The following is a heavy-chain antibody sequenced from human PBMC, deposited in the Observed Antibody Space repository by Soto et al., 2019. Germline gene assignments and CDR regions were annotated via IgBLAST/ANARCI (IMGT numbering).Heavy chain of an antibody. Sequence: QVQLVESGGGVVQPGRSLRLSCAASGFTFSSYAMHWVRQAPGKGLEWVAVISYDGSNKYYADSVKALFTLSRDNSKNPLYLRVNSLRAEYTAVYYCAREVVVLGFGADRCYGMDVWGQGATVTVSS. V-gene: IGHV3-30-3*01. CDR2: ISYDGSNK. CDR3: AREVVVLGFGADRCYGMDV. CDR1: GFTFSSYA. D-gene: IGHD3-10*01. J-gene: IGHJ6*02.